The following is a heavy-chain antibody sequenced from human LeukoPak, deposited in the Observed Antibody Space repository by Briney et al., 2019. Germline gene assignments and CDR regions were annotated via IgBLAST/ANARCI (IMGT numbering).Heavy chain of an antibody. Sequence: ASVKVFCKASGGTFSSYAISWVRQAPGQGLEWMGRIIPIFGIANYAQKFQGRVTITADKSTSTAYMELSSLRSEDTAVYYCARDRGGFGTRGNWFDPWGRGTLVTVSS. CDR3: ARDRGGFGTRGNWFDP. CDR1: GGTFSSYA. CDR2: IIPIFGIA. J-gene: IGHJ5*02. D-gene: IGHD3-10*01. V-gene: IGHV1-69*04.